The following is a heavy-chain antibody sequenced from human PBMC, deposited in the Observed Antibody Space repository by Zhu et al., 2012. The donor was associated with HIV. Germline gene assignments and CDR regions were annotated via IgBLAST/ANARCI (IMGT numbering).Heavy chain of an antibody. CDR2: IFYSGST. J-gene: IGHJ3*02. V-gene: IGHV4-30-4*01. CDR1: GGSINSGDYY. D-gene: IGHD3-10*01. Sequence: QVQLQESGPGLVKPSQTLSPTCSVSGGSINSGDYYWSWIRQPPGKGLEWIGYIFYSGSTYYNPSLKSRVIISVDTSKNQFSLNLSSVTAADTAVYYCARLLWFGERAFDIWGQGTMVTVSS. CDR3: ARLLWFGERAFDI.